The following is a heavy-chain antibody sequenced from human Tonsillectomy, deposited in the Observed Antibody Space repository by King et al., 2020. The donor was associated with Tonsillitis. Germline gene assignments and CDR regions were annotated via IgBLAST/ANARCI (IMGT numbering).Heavy chain of an antibody. CDR3: ARASVVTNYCFDL. Sequence: QVQLVQSGAEVKKPGGSVKVSCKASGYTFTSYYIHWVRQAPGQGLDGMGIINPRGGSTSYAQKIQSSVNLTRDTSTDTVYMELSSLGSEGTAVYYCARASVVTNYCFDLWGQGTRVTVSS. J-gene: IGHJ4*02. CDR1: GYTFTSYY. D-gene: IGHD2-15*01. V-gene: IGHV1-46*01. CDR2: INPRGGST.